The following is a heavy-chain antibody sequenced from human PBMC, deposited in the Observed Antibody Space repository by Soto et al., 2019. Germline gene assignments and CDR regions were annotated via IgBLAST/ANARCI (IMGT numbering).Heavy chain of an antibody. V-gene: IGHV4-59*01. J-gene: IGHJ4*02. CDR1: GGSISSYY. D-gene: IGHD6-13*01. Sequence: SETLSLTCTVSGGSISSYYWSWIRQPPGKGLEWIGYIYYSGSTNYNPSLKSRVTISVDTSKNQFSLKLSSVTAADTAVYYCARARIAAAGPFDYWGQGTLVTVS. CDR2: IYYSGST. CDR3: ARARIAAAGPFDY.